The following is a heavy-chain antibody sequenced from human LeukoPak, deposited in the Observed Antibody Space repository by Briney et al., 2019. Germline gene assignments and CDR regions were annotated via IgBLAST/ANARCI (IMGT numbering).Heavy chain of an antibody. V-gene: IGHV3-11*04. CDR1: GLTFSDYY. CDR3: ARALGISAPGRSDY. CDR2: ISSSGSTI. J-gene: IGHJ4*02. D-gene: IGHD6-13*01. Sequence: PGGSLRLSCAASGLTFSDYYMSWIRQAPGKGLEWVSYISSSGSTIYYADSVKGRFTISRDNAKNSLYLQMNSLRVEDTAVYFCARALGISAPGRSDYWGQGTLVTVSS.